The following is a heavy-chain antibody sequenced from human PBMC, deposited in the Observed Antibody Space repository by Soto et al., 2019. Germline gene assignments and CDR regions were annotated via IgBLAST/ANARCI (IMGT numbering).Heavy chain of an antibody. CDR1: EVTVSAYY. CDR2: ISGDSRYT. J-gene: IGHJ3*02. CDR3: ATGQQVRMADI. D-gene: IGHD6-13*01. Sequence: QVQLLESGGGLVKPGGSLRLSCAASEVTVSAYYMAWIRLAPGKGLDWISYISGDSRYTNYADSVKGRFTISRDNAKNSLYLQMNSLRVEDTAVYFCATGQQVRMADIWGQGTMVTVSS. V-gene: IGHV3-11*03.